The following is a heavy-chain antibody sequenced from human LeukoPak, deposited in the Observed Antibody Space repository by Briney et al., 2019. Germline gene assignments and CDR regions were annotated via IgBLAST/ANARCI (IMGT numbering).Heavy chain of an antibody. CDR2: IKQDGSEK. V-gene: IGHV3-7*01. CDR1: GFTFSSYW. D-gene: IGHD3-3*01. J-gene: IGHJ4*02. CDR3: ARGPSFYDFWSGYYSFRFDY. Sequence: GGSLRLSCAASGFTFSSYWMSWVRQAPGKGLEWVANIKQDGSEKYYVDSVKGRFTISRDNAKNSLYLQMNSLRAEDTAVYYCARGPSFYDFWSGYYSFRFDYWGQGTLVTVSS.